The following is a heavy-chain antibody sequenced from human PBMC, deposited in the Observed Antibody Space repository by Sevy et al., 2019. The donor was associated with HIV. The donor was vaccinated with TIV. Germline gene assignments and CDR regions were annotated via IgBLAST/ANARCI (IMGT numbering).Heavy chain of an antibody. V-gene: IGHV4-59*08. J-gene: IGHJ3*01. D-gene: IGHD2-21*02. CDR3: ARHRTTAVLYAFDL. CDR2: MYNTWST. CDR1: GGSISSYL. Sequence: SETLSLTCTVSGGSISSYLWSWIRQPPGRGLEWIGYMYNTWSTNYNPSLKSRVTISLDTSENQFSLKLSSVTAADTAVYYCARHRTTAVLYAFDLWGQGTMVTVSS.